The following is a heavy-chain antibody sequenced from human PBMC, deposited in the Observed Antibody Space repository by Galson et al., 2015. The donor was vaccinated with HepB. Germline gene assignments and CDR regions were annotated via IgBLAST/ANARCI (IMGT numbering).Heavy chain of an antibody. CDR2: ISSNGGST. D-gene: IGHD3-10*01. V-gene: IGHV3-64D*06. J-gene: IGHJ5*02. Sequence: SLRLSCAASGFTFSSYAMHWVRQAPGKGLEYVSAISSNGGSTYYADSVKGRFTISRDNSKNTLYLQMSSLRAEDTAVYYCVKSYYGSGSYYALYNWFDPWGQGTLVTVSS. CDR3: VKSYYGSGSYYALYNWFDP. CDR1: GFTFSSYA.